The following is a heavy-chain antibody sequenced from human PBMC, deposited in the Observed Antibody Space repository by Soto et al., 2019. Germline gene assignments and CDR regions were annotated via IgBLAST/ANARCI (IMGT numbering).Heavy chain of an antibody. J-gene: IGHJ4*02. CDR3: ARVPLGLDY. Sequence: SETLSLTCTVSGGSISSYYWSWIRQPPGKGLEWIGYIYYSGSTNYNPSLKSRVTISVDTSKNQFSLKLSPVTAADTAVYYCARVPLGLDYWGQGTLVTVSS. CDR1: GGSISSYY. CDR2: IYYSGST. V-gene: IGHV4-59*12.